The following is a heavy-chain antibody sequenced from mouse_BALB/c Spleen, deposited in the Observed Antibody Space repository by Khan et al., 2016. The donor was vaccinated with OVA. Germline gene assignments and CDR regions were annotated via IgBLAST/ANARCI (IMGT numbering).Heavy chain of an antibody. CDR2: IKYSGST. CDR3: ARSGTITTVVITDFDY. J-gene: IGHJ2*01. CDR1: GYSITSDYA. V-gene: IGHV3-2*02. Sequence: VQLKESGPGLVKPSQSLSLTCTVTGYSITSDYAWNWIRQFPGNKLEWVGYIKYSGSTSYNPSLKSRISITRDTSKNQFFLQLNSVTTEDTATYYCARSGTITTVVITDFDYWGQGTTLTVSS. D-gene: IGHD1-1*01.